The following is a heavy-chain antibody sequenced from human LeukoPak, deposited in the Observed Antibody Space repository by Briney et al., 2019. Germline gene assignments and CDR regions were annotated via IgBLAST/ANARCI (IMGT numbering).Heavy chain of an antibody. CDR3: ARDWYSSAWPIFDY. CDR1: GGSISTYY. CDR2: VSYGGNT. Sequence: SETLSLTCTVSGGSISTYYWSWIRQPPGKGLEWIWSVSYGGNTKDNPSLKSRVTMSVDTSKNQVSLNLTSVTAADTAVYYCARDWYSSAWPIFDYWGQGTLVTVSP. V-gene: IGHV4-59*01. J-gene: IGHJ4*02. D-gene: IGHD3-22*01.